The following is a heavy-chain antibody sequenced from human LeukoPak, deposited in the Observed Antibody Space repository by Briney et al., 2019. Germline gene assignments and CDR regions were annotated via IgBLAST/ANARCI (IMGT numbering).Heavy chain of an antibody. CDR2: IKQDGSET. CDR1: GFTFSSYW. V-gene: IGHV3-7*01. Sequence: GGSLRLSCAASGFTFSSYWMSWVRQAPGKGREWVSTIKQDGSETYYGDSVKGRFTIPRDKAKSTLYLQMNSLRAEDTAVYYCARGVGENGFDYWGQGTLVTVS. CDR3: ARGVGENGFDY. J-gene: IGHJ4*02. D-gene: IGHD4-17*01.